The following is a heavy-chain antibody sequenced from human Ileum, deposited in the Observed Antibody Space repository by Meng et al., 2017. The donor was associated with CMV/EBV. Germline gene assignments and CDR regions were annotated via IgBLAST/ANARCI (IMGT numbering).Heavy chain of an antibody. CDR1: GFTFSTYA. V-gene: IGHV3-23*01. Sequence: GGSLRLSCAASGFTFSTYAMSWVRQAPGKGLEWVSTISGGGGSTKNADSVKGRFTISRDNAKNTLYLQMNSMRAEDTAVYYCARTRGYCSGGSCDHFDYWGQGTLVTVSS. D-gene: IGHD2-15*01. CDR3: ARTRGYCSGGSCDHFDY. CDR2: ISGGGGST. J-gene: IGHJ4*02.